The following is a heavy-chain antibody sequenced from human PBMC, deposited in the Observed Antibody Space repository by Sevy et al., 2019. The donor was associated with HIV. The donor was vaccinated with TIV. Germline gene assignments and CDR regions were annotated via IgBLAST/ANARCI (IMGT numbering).Heavy chain of an antibody. V-gene: IGHV4-59*13. CDR1: GGSISSYY. CDR3: AREGRVYCGSGRLGGWAMDV. Sequence: SETLSLTCTVSGGSISSYYWSWIRQPPGKGLEWIGYIYYSGSTNYNPSLKSRVTISVDTSKNQFSLKLSSVTAADTAVYYCAREGRVYCGSGRLGGWAMDVWGQGTTVTVSS. CDR2: IYYSGST. D-gene: IGHD3-10*01. J-gene: IGHJ6*02.